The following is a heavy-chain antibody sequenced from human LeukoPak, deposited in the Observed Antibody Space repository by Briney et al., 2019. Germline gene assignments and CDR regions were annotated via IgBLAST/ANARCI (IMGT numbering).Heavy chain of an antibody. CDR1: GGTFSSYA. CDR3: ARDHSNDFWSGSGPLYYMDV. J-gene: IGHJ6*03. Sequence: ASVKVSCKASGGTFSSYAISWVRQAPGQGLEWMGGIIPIFGTANYAQKFQGRVTITADKSTSTAYMELSSLRSDDTAVYYCARDHSNDFWSGSGPLYYMDVWGKGTTVTVSS. CDR2: IIPIFGTA. V-gene: IGHV1-69*06. D-gene: IGHD3-3*01.